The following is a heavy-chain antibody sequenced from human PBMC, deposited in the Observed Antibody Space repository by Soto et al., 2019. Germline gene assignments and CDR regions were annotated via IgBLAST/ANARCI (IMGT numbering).Heavy chain of an antibody. CDR3: ARWGLGGGIVVVPAAIVDYYYGMDV. V-gene: IGHV5-51*01. J-gene: IGHJ6*02. CDR1: GYSFTSYW. D-gene: IGHD2-2*02. CDR2: IYPGDSDT. Sequence: GASLKISCKGSGYSFTSYWIGWVRQMPGKGLEWMGIIYPGDSDTRYSPSFQGQVTISADKSISTAYLQWSSLKASDTAMYYCARWGLGGGIVVVPAAIVDYYYGMDVWGQGTTVTVSS.